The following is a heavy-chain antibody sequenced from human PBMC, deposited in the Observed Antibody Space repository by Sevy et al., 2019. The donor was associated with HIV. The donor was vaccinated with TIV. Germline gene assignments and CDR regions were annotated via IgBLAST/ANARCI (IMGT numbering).Heavy chain of an antibody. D-gene: IGHD3-3*01. V-gene: IGHV3-15*01. J-gene: IGHJ4*02. CDR2: IKSKTDGGTT. CDR3: TTEWHEIFGVVNDY. CDR1: GFTFSNAW. Sequence: GGSLRLSCAASGFTFSNAWMSWVRQAPGKGLEWVGRIKSKTDGGTTDYAAPVKGRFTISRDDSKNTLYLQMNSLKTEDTAVYYCTTEWHEIFGVVNDYWGQRTLVTVSS.